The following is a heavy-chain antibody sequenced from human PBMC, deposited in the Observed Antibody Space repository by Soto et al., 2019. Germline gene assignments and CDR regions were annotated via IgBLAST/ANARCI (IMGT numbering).Heavy chain of an antibody. D-gene: IGHD6-19*01. CDR2: IYWDDDK. J-gene: IGHJ4*02. CDR3: AHIVVAGLGYYFDY. Sequence: QITLKESGPTLVKPTQTLMLTCTFSGFSLSSTRMAVSWSRQPPGKALEWLALIYWDDDKRYSPFLKSRLTITKDTSKNQVVRTMSNMDPVDTARYYCAHIVVAGLGYYFDYWGQGTLVTVSS. CDR1: GFSLSSTRMA. V-gene: IGHV2-5*02.